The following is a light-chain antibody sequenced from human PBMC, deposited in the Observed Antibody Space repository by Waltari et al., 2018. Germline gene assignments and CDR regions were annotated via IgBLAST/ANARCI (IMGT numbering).Light chain of an antibody. J-gene: IGKJ4*01. CDR3: QQSYSTPLT. CDR1: QRISSY. Sequence: DIQMTQSPSSLSASVGDRVTITCRASQRISSYLNWYQQKPGKAPKVLIYAASSLQSGVPSRFSGSGSGTDVTLTISSLQPEDCATYDCQQSYSTPLTFGGGTKVEIK. V-gene: IGKV1-39*01. CDR2: AAS.